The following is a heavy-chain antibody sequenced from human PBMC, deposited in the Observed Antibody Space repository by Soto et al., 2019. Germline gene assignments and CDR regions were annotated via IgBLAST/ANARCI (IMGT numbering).Heavy chain of an antibody. V-gene: IGHV3-30*18. D-gene: IGHD3-10*01. CDR1: GFTFSSYG. J-gene: IGHJ4*02. CDR2: ISYDGSNK. CDR3: AKDYYGSGSHGYFDY. Sequence: GSLRLSCAASGFTFSSYGMPWVRQAPGKGLEWVAVISYDGSNKYYADSVKGRFTISRDNSKNTLYLQMNSLRAEDTAVYYCAKDYYGSGSHGYFDYWGQGT.